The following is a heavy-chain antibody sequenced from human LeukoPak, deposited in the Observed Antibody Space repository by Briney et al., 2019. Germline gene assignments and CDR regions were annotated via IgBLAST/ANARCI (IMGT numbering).Heavy chain of an antibody. D-gene: IGHD1-26*01. V-gene: IGHV3-64*01. CDR1: GFTFSSYA. CDR2: ISTNGGST. J-gene: IGHJ4*02. CDR3: ARDHGSGSYSDY. Sequence: PGGSLRLSCAASGFTFSSYAMHWVRQAPGKRLEYVSGISTNGGSTNYANSVKGRFTISRDNSKNTLYLQMGSLRAEDMAVYYCARDHGSGSYSDYWGQGTLVTVSS.